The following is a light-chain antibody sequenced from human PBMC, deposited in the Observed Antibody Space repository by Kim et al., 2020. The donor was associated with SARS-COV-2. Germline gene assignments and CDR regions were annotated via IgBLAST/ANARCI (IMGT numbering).Light chain of an antibody. V-gene: IGLV6-57*02. J-gene: IGLJ2*01. CDR2: EDD. CDR3: QSYDGSNHVV. Sequence: KTLTISWTCSSGSLATNYVQWYQQRPGSAPTTVIYEDDQSPSGVPDRFSGSIDRSANSASLTISGLKTEDEADYYCQSYDGSNHVVFGGGTQLTVL. CDR1: SGSLATNY.